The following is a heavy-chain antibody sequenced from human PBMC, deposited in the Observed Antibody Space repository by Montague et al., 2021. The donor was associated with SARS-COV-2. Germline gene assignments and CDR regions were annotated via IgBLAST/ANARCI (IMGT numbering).Heavy chain of an antibody. D-gene: IGHD5/OR15-5a*01. CDR3: ASECLNNWFDP. V-gene: IGHV4-59*01. J-gene: IGHJ5*02. Sequence: SETLSLTCSVSNGSITSYYWSWIRQPPGKRLEWIGYVYYRGSTNYNPSLESRVTISVDTSKNQFSLKLRSMTAADTAVYSCASECLNNWFDPWGQGTLVIVSS. CDR2: VYYRGST. CDR1: NGSITSYY.